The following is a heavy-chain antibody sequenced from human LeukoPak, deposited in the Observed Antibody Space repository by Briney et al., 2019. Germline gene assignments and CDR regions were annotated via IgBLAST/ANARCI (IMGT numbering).Heavy chain of an antibody. CDR1: GGSISSSNW. CDR3: ARGTPGGLPTPGRLDY. CDR2: IYHSGST. Sequence: SGTLSLTCAVSGGSISSSNWWSWVRQPPGKGLEWIGEIYHSGSTNYNPSLKSRVTISVDKSKNQFSLKLSSVTAADTAVYYCARGTPGGLPTPGRLDYWGQGTLVTVSS. D-gene: IGHD5/OR15-5a*01. J-gene: IGHJ4*02. V-gene: IGHV4-4*02.